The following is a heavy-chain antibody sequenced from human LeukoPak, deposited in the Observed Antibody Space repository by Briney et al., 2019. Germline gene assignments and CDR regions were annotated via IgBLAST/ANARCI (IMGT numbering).Heavy chain of an antibody. D-gene: IGHD3-9*01. V-gene: IGHV3-21*01. J-gene: IGHJ4*02. Sequence: GGSLRLSCAASGFSFNSYSMTWVRQAPGKGLECVSSISSSGAYIYYADSVKGRFTISRDNAKNSLYLQMNSLRAEDTAVYYCARDSGYYDILTGYYIRTPFDYWGQGTLVTVSS. CDR3: ARDSGYYDILTGYYIRTPFDY. CDR1: GFSFNSYS. CDR2: ISSSGAYI.